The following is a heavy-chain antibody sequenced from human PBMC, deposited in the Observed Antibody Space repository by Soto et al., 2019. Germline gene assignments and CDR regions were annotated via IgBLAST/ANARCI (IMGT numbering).Heavy chain of an antibody. Sequence: TSGTLSLTCSVSGGSINSYYWSWIRQPPGKGLEWIGYIYYSGSTYYSPSLKSRVTISVDTSKNQFSLKLSSVTAADTAVYYCAREAQMATIRSYYYGMDVWGQGTTVTVSS. V-gene: IGHV4-59*12. CDR2: IYYSGST. CDR1: GGSINSYY. CDR3: AREAQMATIRSYYYGMDV. D-gene: IGHD5-12*01. J-gene: IGHJ6*02.